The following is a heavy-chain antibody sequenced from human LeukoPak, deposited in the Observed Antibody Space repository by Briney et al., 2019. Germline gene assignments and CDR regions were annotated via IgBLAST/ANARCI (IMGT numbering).Heavy chain of an antibody. CDR3: ARGVSGLSRTIDY. J-gene: IGHJ4*02. CDR2: ISSSSSTI. D-gene: IGHD1-14*01. V-gene: IGHV3-48*01. CDR1: GFTFSSYS. Sequence: PGGSPRLSCAASGFTFSSYSMNWVRQAPGKGLEWVSYISSSSSTIYYADSVKGRFTISRDNAKNSLYLQMNSLRAEDTAVYYCARGVSGLSRTIDYWGQGTLVTVSS.